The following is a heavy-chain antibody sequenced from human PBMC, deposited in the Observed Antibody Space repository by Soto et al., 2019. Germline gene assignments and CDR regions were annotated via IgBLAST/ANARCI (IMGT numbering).Heavy chain of an antibody. Sequence: GESLKISCKGSGYSFTSYWIGWVCQMPGKGLEWMGIIYPGDSDTRYSPSFQGQVTISADTSISTAYLQWSSLKASDTAMYYCARRLGYCSGGSCSSYYFDYWGQGTLVTVSS. CDR1: GYSFTSYW. V-gene: IGHV5-51*01. CDR3: ARRLGYCSGGSCSSYYFDY. CDR2: IYPGDSDT. D-gene: IGHD2-15*01. J-gene: IGHJ4*02.